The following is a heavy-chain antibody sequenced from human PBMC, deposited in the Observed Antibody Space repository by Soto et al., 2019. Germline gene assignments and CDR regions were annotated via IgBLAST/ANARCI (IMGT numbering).Heavy chain of an antibody. CDR1: GFTFNTFS. CDR2: ISSSSGYI. CDR3: ARVRSYSYGQGYGMDV. Sequence: EVQLVESGGGLVKPGGSLRLSCAASGFTFNTFSMHWVRQAPGKGLEWVSSISSSSGYIYYADSVKGRFTISRDDAKNSLSLQMNSLRAEDTAVYYCARVRSYSYGQGYGMDVWGQGTTVTVSS. V-gene: IGHV3-21*02. D-gene: IGHD5-18*01. J-gene: IGHJ6*02.